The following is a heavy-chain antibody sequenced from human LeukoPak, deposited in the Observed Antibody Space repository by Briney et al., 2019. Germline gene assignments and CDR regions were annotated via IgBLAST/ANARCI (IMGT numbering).Heavy chain of an antibody. Sequence: GGFLRLSCAASGFTFSSYCMNWVRQAPGKGLEWVSSITSSSSYIYYADTVKDRFTISRDNTKNSLYLQMNSLRAEDTAVYYCAREMLAAVAAQSWGQGTLVTVSS. CDR3: AREMLAAVAAQS. V-gene: IGHV3-21*01. J-gene: IGHJ5*02. CDR1: GFTFSSYC. CDR2: ITSSSSYI. D-gene: IGHD6-19*01.